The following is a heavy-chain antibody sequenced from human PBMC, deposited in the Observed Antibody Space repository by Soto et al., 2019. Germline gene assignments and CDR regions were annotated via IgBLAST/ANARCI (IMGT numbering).Heavy chain of an antibody. CDR2: ISSTSIYI. Sequence: GGSLRLSCAASGFTFSSYSMNWVRQAPGKGLEWVSTISSTSIYIYYADSVRGRFTISXXXXXXXLYLQMNSLRAEDTAIYYCATDQLSLLNYDYWGQGTLVTVS. J-gene: IGHJ4*02. D-gene: IGHD1-1*01. V-gene: IGHV3-21*01. CDR1: GFTFSSYS. CDR3: ATDQLSLLNYDY.